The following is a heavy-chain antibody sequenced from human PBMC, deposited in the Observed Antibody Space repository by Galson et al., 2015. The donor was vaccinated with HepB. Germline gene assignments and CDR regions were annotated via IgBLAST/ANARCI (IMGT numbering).Heavy chain of an antibody. CDR1: GYTFTGYY. Sequence: SCKASGYTFTGYYMHWVRQAPGRGLEWMAILNPSGGSTDYAQKFQARVTMTRDTSTSTVYMELSSLSSEDTAVYYCARSYYYGSGRFYDDYYYYGLDVWGQGTTVTVSS. CDR3: ARSYYYGSGRFYDDYYYYGLDV. J-gene: IGHJ6*02. CDR2: LNPSGGST. D-gene: IGHD3-10*01. V-gene: IGHV1-46*01.